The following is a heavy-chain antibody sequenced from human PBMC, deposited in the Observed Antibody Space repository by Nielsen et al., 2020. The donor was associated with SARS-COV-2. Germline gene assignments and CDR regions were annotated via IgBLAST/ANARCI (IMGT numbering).Heavy chain of an antibody. CDR2: IYHSGST. J-gene: IGHJ5*02. V-gene: IGHV4-4*02. D-gene: IGHD3-3*01. Sequence: WIRQPPGKGLEWIGEIYHSGSTNYNPSLKSRVTISVDKSKNQFSLKLSSVTAADTAVYYCARQVGGSTIFGVVIQNWFDPWGQGTLVTVSS. CDR3: ARQVGGSTIFGVVIQNWFDP.